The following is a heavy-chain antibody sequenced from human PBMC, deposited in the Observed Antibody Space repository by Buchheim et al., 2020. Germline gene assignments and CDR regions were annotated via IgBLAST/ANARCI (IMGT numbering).Heavy chain of an antibody. Sequence: EVQLVESGGGLVQPGGSLRLSCAASGFTFSVHYMDWVRQAPGKGLEWVGRTRNKANSYTTEYAASVKGRFTISRDDSKNSLYLQMNSLKTEDTAVYYCARMGSSALGFDYWGQGTL. CDR3: ARMGSSALGFDY. CDR2: TRNKANSYTT. V-gene: IGHV3-72*01. J-gene: IGHJ4*02. D-gene: IGHD2-15*01. CDR1: GFTFSVHY.